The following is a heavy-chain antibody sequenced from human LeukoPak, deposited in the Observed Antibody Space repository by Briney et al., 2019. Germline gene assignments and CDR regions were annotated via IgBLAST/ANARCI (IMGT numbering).Heavy chain of an antibody. V-gene: IGHV3-30*04. CDR3: ARGAFYDSGRSPTYYFDY. D-gene: IGHD3-10*01. J-gene: IGHJ4*02. CDR2: LSGDKKAI. CDR1: GFTFRNYV. Sequence: GKSLRLSCATSGFTFRNYVIPWVRQAPGKGLEWVAVLSGDKKAILYADSVKGRFTISRDNSKSTLHLQMNTLRLEDTAVYYCARGAFYDSGRSPTYYFDYWGQGTLVTVSS.